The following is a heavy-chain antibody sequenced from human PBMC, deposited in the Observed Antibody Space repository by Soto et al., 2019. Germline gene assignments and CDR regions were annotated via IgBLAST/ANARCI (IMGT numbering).Heavy chain of an antibody. CDR1: GYTFTGYY. CDR3: ARVRDYDFSCGPPYYSYGMDV. V-gene: IGHV1-2*04. D-gene: IGHD3-3*01. J-gene: IGHJ6*02. Sequence: ASVKVSCKASGYTFTGYYMRWVRQAPGQGLEWMGWINPNSGGTNYAQKFQGWVTMTRDTSISTAYMELSRLRSDDTAVYYCARVRDYDFSCGPPYYSYGMDVWGQGTTVTVSS. CDR2: INPNSGGT.